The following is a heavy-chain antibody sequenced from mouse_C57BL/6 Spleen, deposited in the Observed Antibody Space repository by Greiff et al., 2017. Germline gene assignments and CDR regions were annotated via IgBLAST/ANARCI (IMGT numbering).Heavy chain of an antibody. CDR2: IYPRDGST. CDR1: GYTFTSYD. V-gene: IGHV1-85*01. D-gene: IGHD1-1*01. CDR3: ARGSFVYYYGSSPFDY. J-gene: IGHJ2*01. Sequence: QVHVKQSGPELVKPGASVKLSCKASGYTFTSYDINWVKQRPGQGLEWIGWIYPRDGSTKYNEKFKGKATLTVDTSSSTAYMELHSLTSEDSAVYFCARGSFVYYYGSSPFDYWGQGTTLTVSS.